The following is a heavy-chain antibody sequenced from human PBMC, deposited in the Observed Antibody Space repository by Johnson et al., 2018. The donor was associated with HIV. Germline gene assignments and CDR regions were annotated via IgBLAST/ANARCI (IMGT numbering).Heavy chain of an antibody. CDR2: ISYEGSNK. D-gene: IGHD2-8*02. Sequence: QVQLVESGGGVAQPGRSLRLSCTASGFTFSTYAMHWVRQAPGKGLEWVAIISYEGSNKYYADSVKGRITISRDNSKYTVYLQMNSLRVEDTALYYCARDLDRELLALWAFHTWGQGTVVTVSS. CDR1: GFTFSTYA. J-gene: IGHJ3*02. V-gene: IGHV3-30*04. CDR3: ARDLDRELLALWAFHT.